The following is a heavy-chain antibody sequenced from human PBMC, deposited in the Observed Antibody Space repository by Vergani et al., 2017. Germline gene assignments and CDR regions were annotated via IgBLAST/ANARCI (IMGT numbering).Heavy chain of an antibody. D-gene: IGHD4-11*01. V-gene: IGHV4-34*01. CDR2: IAHTGRP. CDR3: ARVNTETNGHLYYYYYMDV. J-gene: IGHJ6*03. Sequence: QVQLQQWGGGLLKPSETLSLTCVVNGGSFTSYHWTWIRQSPGEGLEWVGDIAHTGRPDYNPSLKSRLTMSVDKSRNQFSLTLNSVTATDPAIYFCARVNTETNGHLYYYYYMDVWGQGTAVTVS. CDR1: GGSFTSYH.